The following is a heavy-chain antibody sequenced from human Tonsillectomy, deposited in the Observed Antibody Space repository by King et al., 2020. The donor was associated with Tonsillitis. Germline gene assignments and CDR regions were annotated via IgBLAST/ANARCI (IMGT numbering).Heavy chain of an antibody. CDR2: IYPGDSET. CDR1: GYSFTSYW. J-gene: IGHJ4*02. CDR3: ARHPTSPYSSSWYSGDY. D-gene: IGHD6-13*01. V-gene: IGHV5-51*01. Sequence: QLVQSGAEVKKPGESLKISCKGSGYSFTSYWIGWVRQMPGKGLEWMGIIYPGDSETRYSPSFQGQVTISADKSISTAYLQWSSLKASDTAMYYCARHPTSPYSSSWYSGDYWGQGTLVTVSS.